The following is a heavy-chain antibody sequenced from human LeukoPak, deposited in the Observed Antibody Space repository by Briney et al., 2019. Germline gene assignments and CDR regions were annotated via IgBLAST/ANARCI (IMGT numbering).Heavy chain of an antibody. CDR1: GYTFTSYY. CDR2: INPSGGST. J-gene: IGHJ6*03. D-gene: IGHD3-10*01. V-gene: IGHV1-46*01. CDR3: ARERGEYYGSGSYMDV. Sequence: ASVKVSCKASGYTFTSYYMHRVRQAPGQGLEWMGIINPSGGSTSYAQKFQGRVTMTRDMSTSTVYMELSSLRSEDTAVYYCARERGEYYGSGSYMDVWGKGTTVTVSS.